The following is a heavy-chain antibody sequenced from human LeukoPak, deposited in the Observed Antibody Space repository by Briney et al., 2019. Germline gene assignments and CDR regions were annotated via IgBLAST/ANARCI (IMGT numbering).Heavy chain of an antibody. D-gene: IGHD6-13*01. CDR2: IYYSGST. J-gene: IGHJ3*02. Sequence: PSETLSLTCTVSGGSISSYYWSWIRQPPGKGLEGIGYIYYSGSTNYNPSLKSRVTISVDTSKNQFSLKLSSVTAADTAVYYCARQGKQNKLRIAAAGRGAFDIWGQGTMVTVSS. CDR1: GGSISSYY. CDR3: ARQGKQNKLRIAAAGRGAFDI. V-gene: IGHV4-59*08.